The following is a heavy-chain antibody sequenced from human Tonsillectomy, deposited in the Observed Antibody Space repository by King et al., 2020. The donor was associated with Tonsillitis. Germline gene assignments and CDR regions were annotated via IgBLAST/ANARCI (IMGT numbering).Heavy chain of an antibody. J-gene: IGHJ3*02. V-gene: IGHV3-7*03. D-gene: IGHD2/OR15-2a*01. CDR1: GFRFSSYW. Sequence: VQLVESGGALLQPGGSLRLSCVASGFRFSSYWMSWVRQAPGKGLEFVANVNEDGSVKNHMDSVKGRFTISRDNARNSLYLQMNSLRAEDTAVYYCARDPGFSAFDIWGQGTTVTVSS. CDR2: VNEDGSVK. CDR3: ARDPGFSAFDI.